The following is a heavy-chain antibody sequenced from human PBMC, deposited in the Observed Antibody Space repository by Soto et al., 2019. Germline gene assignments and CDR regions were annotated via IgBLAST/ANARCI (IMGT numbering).Heavy chain of an antibody. CDR2: IYYCGST. Sequence: PSVTLSLTCTVSGGALNSGDYYWRCIRQPPGKPLPWIGYIYYCGSTCYYPSLQGCLTISPGTSMNQFSLSLTFVSAADPAVYHCARLPGGGITMNWFDPWGRGTLVTVCS. D-gene: IGHD3-16*01. J-gene: IGHJ5*02. CDR1: GGALNSGDYY. V-gene: IGHV4-30-4*01. CDR3: ARLPGGGITMNWFDP.